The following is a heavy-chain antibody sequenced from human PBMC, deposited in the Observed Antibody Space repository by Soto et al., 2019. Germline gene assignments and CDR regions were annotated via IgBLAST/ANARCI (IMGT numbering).Heavy chain of an antibody. J-gene: IGHJ5*02. Sequence: SETLSLTCSVSGRSISEINSYWGWVGQTPGEGLEWIGTIHHTGSTYYNPSLKSRVIISLDTSKNQFSLKLSSVTAADTALYYCARPEGGYGSGYSWFDAWGQGTRVTLSS. CDR1: GRSISEINSY. CDR3: ARPEGGYGSGYSWFDA. V-gene: IGHV4-39*01. CDR2: IHHTGST. D-gene: IGHD5-12*01.